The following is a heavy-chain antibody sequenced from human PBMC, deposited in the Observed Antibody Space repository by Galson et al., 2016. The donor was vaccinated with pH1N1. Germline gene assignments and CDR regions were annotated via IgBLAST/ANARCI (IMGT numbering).Heavy chain of an antibody. J-gene: IGHJ3*01. Sequence: SVKVSCKASGYTFTGYYMHWVRQAPGQGLEWMGLTIPNSGDTNYAKKFQGRVTMTRDTSISAAYMELTRLTSDDTAVYYCLGELRGGTFDVWGQGTMVTVSS. V-gene: IGHV1-2*02. D-gene: IGHD3-16*01. CDR1: GYTFTGYY. CDR3: LGELRGGTFDV. CDR2: TIPNSGDT.